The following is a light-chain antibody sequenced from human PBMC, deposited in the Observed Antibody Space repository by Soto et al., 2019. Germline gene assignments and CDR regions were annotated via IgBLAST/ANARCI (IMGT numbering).Light chain of an antibody. CDR1: QDINSY. Sequence: DIQMTQSPSSLSASVGDRVTITCQASQDINSYLAWYQQKPGKAPKFLIFDAFNLETGVPSRFSGSGSGTDFTLTISSLQPEDFATYYCLQDYTYPLTFGGGTRVEMK. V-gene: IGKV1-33*01. CDR2: DAF. J-gene: IGKJ4*01. CDR3: LQDYTYPLT.